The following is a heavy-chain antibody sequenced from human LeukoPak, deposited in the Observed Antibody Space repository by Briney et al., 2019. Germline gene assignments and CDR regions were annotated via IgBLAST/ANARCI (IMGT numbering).Heavy chain of an antibody. D-gene: IGHD2-2*01. CDR2: ISGSGGST. CDR3: AKDPDIVVVPAAIWFDP. V-gene: IGHV3-23*01. CDR1: GFTFSSYA. J-gene: IGHJ5*02. Sequence: GGSLRLPCAASGFTFSSYAMSWVRQAPGKGLEWVSAISGSGGSTYHADSVKGRFTISRDNSKNTLYLQMNSLRAEDTAVYYCAKDPDIVVVPAAIWFDPWGQGTLVTVSS.